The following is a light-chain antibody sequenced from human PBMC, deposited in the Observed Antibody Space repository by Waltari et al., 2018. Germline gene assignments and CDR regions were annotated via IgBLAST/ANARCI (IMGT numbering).Light chain of an antibody. CDR1: QNIGSE. CDR2: DSS. CDR3: QQDNVWPRA. J-gene: IGKJ1*01. V-gene: IGKV3-15*01. Sequence: IVMTQSPATLSVSPGESATLSCRASQNIGSELAWYQQTPGRAPRLLIYDSSTRAACVPVRFSGGGSGSQFTLTISNLQSEDFAFYFCQQDNVWPRAFGQGTKVEIK.